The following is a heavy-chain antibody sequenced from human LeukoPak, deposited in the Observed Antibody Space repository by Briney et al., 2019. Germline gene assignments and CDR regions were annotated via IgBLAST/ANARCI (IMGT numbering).Heavy chain of an antibody. CDR1: GGSISSGSYY. J-gene: IGHJ5*02. D-gene: IGHD3-10*01. V-gene: IGHV4-61*02. CDR2: IYTSGST. Sequence: PSETLSLTCTVSGGSISSGSYYWSWIRQPAGKGLEWIGRIYTSGSTNYNPSLKSRVTISVDTSKNQFSLKLSSVTAADTAVYYCARAPLGSPHWFDPWGQGTLVTVSS. CDR3: ARAPLGSPHWFDP.